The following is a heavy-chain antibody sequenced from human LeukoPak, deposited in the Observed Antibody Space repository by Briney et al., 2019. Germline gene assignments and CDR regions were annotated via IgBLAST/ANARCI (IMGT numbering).Heavy chain of an antibody. CDR3: ARGNIVVVPAAMGLGGGYMDV. V-gene: IGHV4-30-4*07. D-gene: IGHD2-2*01. Sequence: SETLSLTCAVSGGSISSGGYSWSWIRQPPGKGLEWIGYIYYSGSTYYNPSLKSRVTISVDTSKNQFSLKLSSVTAADTAVCYCARGNIVVVPAAMGLGGGYMDVWGKGTTVTISS. CDR2: IYYSGST. CDR1: GGSISSGGYS. J-gene: IGHJ6*03.